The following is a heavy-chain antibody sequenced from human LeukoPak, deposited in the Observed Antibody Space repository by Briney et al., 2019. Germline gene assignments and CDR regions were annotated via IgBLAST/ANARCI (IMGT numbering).Heavy chain of an antibody. CDR3: ARGGYSFDY. CDR2: LHADGIEK. V-gene: IGHV3-7*01. CDR1: GFALSGYW. Sequence: PGGSLRLACAASGFALSGYWVRWVRQAPGKGLEWVARLHADGIEKYFVDSVKGRFTISRDNAKNSLYLQMNSLRLDDTAVYYCARGGYSFDYLGQGTLVTVSS. J-gene: IGHJ4*02. D-gene: IGHD5-12*01.